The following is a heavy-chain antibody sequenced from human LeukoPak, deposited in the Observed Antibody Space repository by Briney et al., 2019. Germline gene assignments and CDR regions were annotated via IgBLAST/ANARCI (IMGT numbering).Heavy chain of an antibody. CDR3: ARADSGGYYVAYWY. J-gene: IGHJ4*02. CDR2: ISAYKGST. Sequence: APVKVSCKASVYTFTRYGIIWVRQAPGQGLEWLGWISAYKGSTKYPQMFQGRVTVTTDTSTGTAYMELRSLRSDDTAVYYCARADSGGYYVAYWYWSQGTLVTVSS. V-gene: IGHV1-18*01. CDR1: VYTFTRYG. D-gene: IGHD3-22*01.